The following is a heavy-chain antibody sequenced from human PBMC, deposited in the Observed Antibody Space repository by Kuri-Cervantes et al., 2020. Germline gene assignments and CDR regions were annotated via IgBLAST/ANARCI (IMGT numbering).Heavy chain of an antibody. D-gene: IGHD6-19*01. J-gene: IGHJ4*02. Sequence: GESLKISCAASGFTFSSYSMNWVRQAPGKGLEWVAVISYDGSNKYYADSVKGRFTISRDNSKNTLYLQMNSLRAEDTAVYYCAKDPRSSRAVAGHVDYWGQGTLVTVSS. CDR1: GFTFSSYS. CDR2: ISYDGSNK. CDR3: AKDPRSSRAVAGHVDY. V-gene: IGHV3-30*18.